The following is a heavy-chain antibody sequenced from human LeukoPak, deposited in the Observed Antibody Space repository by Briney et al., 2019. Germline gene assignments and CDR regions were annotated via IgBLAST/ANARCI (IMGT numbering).Heavy chain of an antibody. Sequence: GGSLRLSCAASGFTFSSYSMNWVRQAPGKGLEWVSSINSSSSYIYYADSVKGRFTISRDNAKNSLYLQMNSLRAEDTAVYYCAREVPEVDTAYDGESGFPYYFDWWGQGIVVAVS. CDR3: AREVPEVDTAYDGESGFPYYFDW. D-gene: IGHD5-18*01. CDR2: INSSSSYI. CDR1: GFTFSSYS. V-gene: IGHV3-21*01. J-gene: IGHJ4*02.